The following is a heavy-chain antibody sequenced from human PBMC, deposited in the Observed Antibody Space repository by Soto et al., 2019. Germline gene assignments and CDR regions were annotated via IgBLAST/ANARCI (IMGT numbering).Heavy chain of an antibody. V-gene: IGHV3-66*01. CDR2: IYSGGST. CDR3: ARDHCGGGSCYPDAFDI. J-gene: IGHJ3*02. D-gene: IGHD2-15*01. CDR1: GFTVSSNY. Sequence: GGSLRLSCAASGFTVSSNYMSWVRQAPGKGLEWVSVIYSGGSTYYADSVKGRFTISRDNSKNTLYLQMNSLRAEDTAVYYCARDHCGGGSCYPDAFDIWGQGTMVTVSS.